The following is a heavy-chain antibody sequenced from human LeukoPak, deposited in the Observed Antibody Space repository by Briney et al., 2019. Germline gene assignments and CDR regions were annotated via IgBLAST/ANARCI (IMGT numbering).Heavy chain of an antibody. CDR2: ISDSGGGT. V-gene: IGHV3-23*01. J-gene: IGHJ4*02. Sequence: GGSLRLSCAASGFTFNNFAMTWVRQAPGKGLQWVSAISDSGGGTYYADSVKGRFTISRDNSEGMLYLQMNSLRAEDTAVYYCTKDWSASYWGQGTLVTVSS. CDR3: TKDWSASY. CDR1: GFTFNNFA.